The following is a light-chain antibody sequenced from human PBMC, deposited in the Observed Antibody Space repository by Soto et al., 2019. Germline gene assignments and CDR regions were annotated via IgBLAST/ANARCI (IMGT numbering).Light chain of an antibody. J-gene: IGLJ3*02. Sequence: QSALTQPASVSGSPGQSITISCTGTSSDIGAYDYVSWYQQHPGKAPKLMIYKVTSRPSGVSIRFSGSKSGSAASLTISGLQAEDEDDYYCSSYSGISHWVFGGGTKVTVL. CDR2: KVT. CDR1: SSDIGAYDY. CDR3: SSYSGISHWV. V-gene: IGLV2-14*01.